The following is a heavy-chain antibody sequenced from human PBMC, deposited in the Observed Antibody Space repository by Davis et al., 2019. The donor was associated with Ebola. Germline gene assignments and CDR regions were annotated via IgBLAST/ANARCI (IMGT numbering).Heavy chain of an antibody. Sequence: SETLSLTCAVYGGSFSGYYWSWIRQPPGKGLEWIGEINHSGSTNYNPSLKSRVTISVDTSKNQFSLTLSSVTAADTAVYYCAREVGAMGYYYYGMDVWGQGTTVTVSS. CDR1: GGSFSGYY. CDR3: AREVGAMGYYYYGMDV. D-gene: IGHD1-26*01. CDR2: INHSGST. J-gene: IGHJ6*02. V-gene: IGHV4-34*01.